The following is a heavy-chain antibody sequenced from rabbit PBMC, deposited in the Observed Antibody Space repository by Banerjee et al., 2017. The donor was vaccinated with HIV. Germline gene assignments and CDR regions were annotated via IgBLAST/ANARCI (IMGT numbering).Heavy chain of an antibody. CDR2: IDTGSSGRT. CDR1: GFSFSSGYD. J-gene: IGHJ4*01. Sequence: QSLEESGGDLVKPGASLTLTCKASGFSFSSGYDMCWVRQAPGKGLEWIACIDTGSSGRTYYASWAKGRFTVSKTSSTTVTLHMTSLTAADTATYFCARGDGLWGPGTLVTVS. CDR3: ARGDGL. D-gene: IGHD4-2*01. V-gene: IGHV1S40*01.